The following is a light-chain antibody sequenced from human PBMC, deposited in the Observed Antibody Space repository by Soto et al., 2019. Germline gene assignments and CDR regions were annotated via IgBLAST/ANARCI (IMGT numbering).Light chain of an antibody. J-gene: IGKJ2*01. CDR3: QQYNKGNT. CDR1: QSISSN. Sequence: IVMTQSPATLSVSPGERATLSCRASQSISSNLAWYQQKLGQAPRLLMYGASTRATGIPARFSGSGSGTEFTLTISSLQFEDFAVYYCQQYNKGNTFGQGTKLEIK. CDR2: GAS. V-gene: IGKV3-15*01.